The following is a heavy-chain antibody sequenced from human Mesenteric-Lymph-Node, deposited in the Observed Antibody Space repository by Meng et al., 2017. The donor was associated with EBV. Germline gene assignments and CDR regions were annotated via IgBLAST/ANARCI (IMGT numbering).Heavy chain of an antibody. CDR2: INPGNGNT. V-gene: IGHV1-3*01. Sequence: QVQLVQSGAEVKKPGASVKVSCKASGYTFISYTMYWVRQAPEQRLEWMGWINPGNGNTKYSQKFQGRVTITRDTSATTAYMELSSLNSEDMAVYYCARDYCSSTSCLFDYWGQGTLVTVFS. J-gene: IGHJ4*02. CDR1: GYTFISYT. D-gene: IGHD2-2*01. CDR3: ARDYCSSTSCLFDY.